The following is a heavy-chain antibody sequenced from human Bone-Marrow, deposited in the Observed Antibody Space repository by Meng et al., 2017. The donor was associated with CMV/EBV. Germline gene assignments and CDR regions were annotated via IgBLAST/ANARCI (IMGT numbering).Heavy chain of an antibody. J-gene: IGHJ4*02. Sequence: SVKVSCKASGGTFSSYAISWVRQAPGQGLEWMGGVIPILDITNNAQKFQGRVTITADKSTSTAYMELSSLRSEDTAVYYCASGESGSYSYYFDYWGQGTPVTVSS. CDR3: ASGESGSYSYYFDY. CDR2: VIPILDIT. V-gene: IGHV1-69*10. D-gene: IGHD1-26*01. CDR1: GGTFSSYA.